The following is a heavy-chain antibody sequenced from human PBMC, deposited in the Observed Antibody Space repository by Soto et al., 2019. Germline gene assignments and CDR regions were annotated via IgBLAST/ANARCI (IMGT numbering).Heavy chain of an antibody. CDR1: GYSFTTYW. D-gene: IGHD6-13*01. J-gene: IGHJ6*02. V-gene: IGHV5-10-1*01. CDR3: ARLPHSSSWYSYYYGMDV. CDR2: IDPSDSYT. Sequence: PGESLKISCKGSGYSFTTYWISWVRQMPGKGLEWMGSIDPSDSYTNYSPSFQGHVTISADKSISTAYLQWSSLKASDTAMYYCARLPHSSSWYSYYYGMDVWGQGTTVTVSS.